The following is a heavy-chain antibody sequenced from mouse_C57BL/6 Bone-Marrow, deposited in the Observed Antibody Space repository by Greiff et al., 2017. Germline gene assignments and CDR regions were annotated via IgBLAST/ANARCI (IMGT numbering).Heavy chain of an antibody. J-gene: IGHJ2*01. CDR1: GYTFTSYW. D-gene: IGHD1-1*02. V-gene: IGHV1-69*01. CDR3: AREVVIRSFAY. CDR2: IDPSDSYT. Sequence: QVQLQQPGAELVMPGASVKLSCKASGYTFTSYWMHWVKQRPGQGLEWIGEIDPSDSYTNYNQKFKGKSTLTVDKSSSTAYMQLSSLTSEDYAVYYCAREVVIRSFAYWGQGTTLTVSS.